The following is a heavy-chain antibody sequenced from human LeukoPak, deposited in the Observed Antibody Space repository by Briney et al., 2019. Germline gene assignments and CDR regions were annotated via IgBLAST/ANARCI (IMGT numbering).Heavy chain of an antibody. V-gene: IGHV3-7*01. CDR2: IKEDGSEK. J-gene: IGHJ4*02. Sequence: GGFLRLSCAASGFTFSSYWMSWVRQAPGKGLEWVANIKEDGSEKYYVDSVKGRFTISRDNAKNSLYLQMNNLRPEDTAVYYCASPRPGYWGQGTLVTVSS. CDR3: ASPRPGY. CDR1: GFTFSSYW.